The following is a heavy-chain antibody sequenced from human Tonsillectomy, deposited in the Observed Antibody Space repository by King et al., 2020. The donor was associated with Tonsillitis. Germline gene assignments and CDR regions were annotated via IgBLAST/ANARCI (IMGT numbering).Heavy chain of an antibody. CDR3: TRPHYYGSGSYSDY. CDR2: IRSKANSYAT. V-gene: IGHV3-73*02. J-gene: IGHJ4*02. Sequence: VQLVESGGGLVQPGGSLKLSCAASGFTFSGSAMHWVRQASGKGLEWVGRIRSKANSYATAYAASGKGRFTISRDDSKNTTYLQMNSLKTEDTAVYYCTRPHYYGSGSYSDYWGQGALVTVSP. D-gene: IGHD3-10*01. CDR1: GFTFSGSA.